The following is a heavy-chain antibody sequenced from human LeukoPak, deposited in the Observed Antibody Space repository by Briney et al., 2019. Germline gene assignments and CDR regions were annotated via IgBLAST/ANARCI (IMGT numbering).Heavy chain of an antibody. D-gene: IGHD4-23*01. CDR1: GFTFSSYA. Sequence: GGSLRLSCAASGFTFSSYAMHWVRQAPGKGLEWVAVISYDGSNKYYADSVKGRFTISRDNSKNTLYLQMNSLRAEDTAVYYCARGYRTVVTKFDYWGQGTLVTVSS. V-gene: IGHV3-30-3*01. CDR2: ISYDGSNK. CDR3: ARGYRTVVTKFDY. J-gene: IGHJ4*02.